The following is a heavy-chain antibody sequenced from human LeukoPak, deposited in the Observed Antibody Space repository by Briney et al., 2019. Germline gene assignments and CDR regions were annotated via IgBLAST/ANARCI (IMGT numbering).Heavy chain of an antibody. Sequence: PSETLSLTCTVSGGSISSSSYYWGWIRRPPGKGLEWIGSIYYSGSTYYNPSLKSRVTISVDTSKNQFSLKLSSVTAADTAVYYCAKYKGYSSSGMDVWGKGTTVTVSS. CDR3: AKYKGYSSSGMDV. D-gene: IGHD6-6*01. CDR2: IYYSGST. V-gene: IGHV4-39*07. J-gene: IGHJ6*03. CDR1: GGSISSSSYY.